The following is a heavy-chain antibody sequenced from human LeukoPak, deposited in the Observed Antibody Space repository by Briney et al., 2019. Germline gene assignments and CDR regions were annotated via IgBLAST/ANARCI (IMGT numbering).Heavy chain of an antibody. CDR3: ARDRIGGGIVVVTAAYFDY. V-gene: IGHV3-21*01. CDR1: GFTFSSYS. CDR2: ISSSSSYI. D-gene: IGHD2-21*02. J-gene: IGHJ4*02. Sequence: GGSLRLSCAASGFTFSSYSMNWVRQAPGKGLEWVSSISSSSSYIYYADSVKGRFTISRDNAKNSLYLQMNSLRAEDTAVYYCARDRIGGGIVVVTAAYFDYWGQGTLVTVSS.